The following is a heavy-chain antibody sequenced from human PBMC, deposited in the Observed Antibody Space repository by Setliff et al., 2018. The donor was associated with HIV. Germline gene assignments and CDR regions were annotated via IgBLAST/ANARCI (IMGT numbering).Heavy chain of an antibody. CDR2: IISIVGTA. J-gene: IGHJ2*01. V-gene: IGHV1-69*04. CDR3: ARGHSRSTNWFCDL. CDR1: GGTFSSYA. D-gene: IGHD6-6*01. Sequence: SVKVSCKASGGTFSSYAISWVRQAPGQGLEWMGRIISIVGTANYAQKFQGRVTITEDKSTSTAYMELSSLRSEDTAVYYCARGHSRSTNWFCDLWGRGTLVTVSS.